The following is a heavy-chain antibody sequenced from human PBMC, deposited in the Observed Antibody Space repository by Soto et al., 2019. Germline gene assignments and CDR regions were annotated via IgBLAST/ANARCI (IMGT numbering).Heavy chain of an antibody. V-gene: IGHV4-59*08. CDR2: IYHSGIT. D-gene: IGHD6-6*01. CDR3: ARQKAPYYYGMDV. CDR1: GAFIRNYY. J-gene: IGHJ6*02. Sequence: QVQLQESGPGLVKPSETLSLTCTVSGAFIRNYYWSWIRQPPGRGLEWIGYIYHSGITNYNPYLKSRFAISSETTKNQFSPRLNSVTAADTAVYYCARQKAPYYYGMDVWGQGSTVTVSS.